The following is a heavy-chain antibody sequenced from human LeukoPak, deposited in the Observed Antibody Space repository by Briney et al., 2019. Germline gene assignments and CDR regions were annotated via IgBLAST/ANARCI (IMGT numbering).Heavy chain of an antibody. Sequence: SVKVSCKASGGTFSSYAISWVRQAPGQGLEWMGGIIPIFGTANYAQKFQGRVTITADESTSTAYMELSSLRSEDTAVYYCASPTPAYNEGMDVWGKGTTVTVSS. V-gene: IGHV1-69*13. CDR3: ASPTPAYNEGMDV. CDR1: GGTFSSYA. CDR2: IIPIFGTA. D-gene: IGHD2-21*01. J-gene: IGHJ6*04.